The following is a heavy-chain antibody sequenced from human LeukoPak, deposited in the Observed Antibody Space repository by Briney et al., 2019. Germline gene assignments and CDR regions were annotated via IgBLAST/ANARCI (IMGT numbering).Heavy chain of an antibody. V-gene: IGHV3-11*01. CDR1: GFTFRDYY. Sequence: GGSLRLSCLASGFTFRDYYMTWIRQAPGKGLEWISFISSRGTTTDYADSVKGRFTISRDNANSSLFLQMNSLRAEDTALYYCARDRGSNNYFDHWGQGTLVTVSS. CDR2: ISSRGTTT. J-gene: IGHJ4*02. CDR3: ARDRGSNNYFDH. D-gene: IGHD2-2*01.